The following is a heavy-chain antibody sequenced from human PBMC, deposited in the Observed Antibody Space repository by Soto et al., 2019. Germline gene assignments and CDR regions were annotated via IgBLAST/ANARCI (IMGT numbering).Heavy chain of an antibody. CDR3: AKKGAYDYVWGSYRWGAFDI. CDR2: ISGSGGST. J-gene: IGHJ3*02. D-gene: IGHD3-16*02. V-gene: IGHV3-23*01. CDR1: GFTFSSYA. Sequence: GGSLRLSCAASGFTFSSYAMSWVRQAPGKGLEWVSAISGSGGSTYYADSVEGRFTISRDNSKNTLYLQMNSLRAEDTAVYYCAKKGAYDYVWGSYRWGAFDIWGQGTMVTVSS.